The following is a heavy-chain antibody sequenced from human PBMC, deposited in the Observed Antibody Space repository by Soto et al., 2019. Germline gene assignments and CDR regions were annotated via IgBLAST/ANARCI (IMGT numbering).Heavy chain of an antibody. Sequence: XGSLRLSWAASVFAFSSYYMSWVRQAPGKGLEWLSVISADGSSTYYADSVKGRLTISRDNSKNTLHLQMNSLRAEDTAVYYCASQWELLERGLDDWGQGSLVTVSS. V-gene: IGHV3-23*01. CDR2: ISADGSST. D-gene: IGHD1-26*01. CDR1: VFAFSSYY. CDR3: ASQWELLERGLDD. J-gene: IGHJ4*02.